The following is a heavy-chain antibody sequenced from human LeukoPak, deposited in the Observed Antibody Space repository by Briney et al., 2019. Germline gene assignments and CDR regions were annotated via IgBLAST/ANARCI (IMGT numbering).Heavy chain of an antibody. CDR2: INHSGST. J-gene: IGHJ4*02. D-gene: IGHD3-10*01. Sequence: SETLSLTCAVYGGSFSGYYWSWIRQPPGKGLERIGEINHSGSTNYNPSLKSRVTISVDTSKNQFSLKLSSVTAADTAVYYCARGMRGGLHNFDYWGQGTLVTVSS. CDR1: GGSFSGYY. V-gene: IGHV4-34*01. CDR3: ARGMRGGLHNFDY.